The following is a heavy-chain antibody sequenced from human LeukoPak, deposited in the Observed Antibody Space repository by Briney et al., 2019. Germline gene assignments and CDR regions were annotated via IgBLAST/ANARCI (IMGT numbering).Heavy chain of an antibody. D-gene: IGHD3-10*01. CDR3: ARLSSGALYYYYMDV. Sequence: PSETLSLTCTVSGGSISSYYWGWIRQPPGKGLEWIGSIYYSGSTYYNPSLKSRVTISVDTSKNQFSLKLSSVTAADTAVYYCARLSSGALYYYYMDVWGKGTTVTISS. CDR2: IYYSGST. V-gene: IGHV4-39*01. J-gene: IGHJ6*03. CDR1: GGSISSYY.